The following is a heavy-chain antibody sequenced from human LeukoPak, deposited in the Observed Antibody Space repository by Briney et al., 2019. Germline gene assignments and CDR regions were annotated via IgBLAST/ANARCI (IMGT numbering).Heavy chain of an antibody. D-gene: IGHD6-13*01. CDR2: ISYDGSNK. J-gene: IGHJ4*02. CDR3: ARDADHGSSSWYIDY. Sequence: GRSLRLSCAAFGFTFSSYAMHWVRQAPGKGLEWVAVISYDGSNKYYADSVKGRFTISRDNSKNTLYLQMNSLRAEDTAVYYCARDADHGSSSWYIDYWGQGTLVTVSS. V-gene: IGHV3-30-3*01. CDR1: GFTFSSYA.